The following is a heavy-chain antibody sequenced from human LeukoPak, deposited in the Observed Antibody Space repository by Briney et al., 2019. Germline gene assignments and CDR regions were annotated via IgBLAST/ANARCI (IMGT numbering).Heavy chain of an antibody. D-gene: IGHD3-10*01. J-gene: IGHJ4*02. V-gene: IGHV3-11*01. CDR2: ISSSGDTI. CDR1: GFPFSDYY. Sequence: TGGSLRFSCAASGFPFSDYYMSWIRQAPGKGLEWVSYISSSGDTIYYADSVKGRFTISRDNAKNSVHLQMNGLRAEDTAVYYCARVVHYGSGPAVGWGQGTLVTVSS. CDR3: ARVVHYGSGPAVG.